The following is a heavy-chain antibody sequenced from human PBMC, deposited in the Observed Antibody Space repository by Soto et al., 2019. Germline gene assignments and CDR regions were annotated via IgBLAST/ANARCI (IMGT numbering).Heavy chain of an antibody. V-gene: IGHV1-2*02. CDR1: GYTFTGYY. J-gene: IGHJ6*02. CDR3: ARGIYPLVGYSYYGMAV. CDR2: INPNSGGT. D-gene: IGHD5-12*01. Sequence: ASVKVSCKASGYTFTGYYMHWVRQAPGQGLEWMGWINPNSGGTNYAQKFQGRVTMTRDTSISTAYMELSRLRSDDTAVYYCARGIYPLVGYSYYGMAVWAQGTTATVSS.